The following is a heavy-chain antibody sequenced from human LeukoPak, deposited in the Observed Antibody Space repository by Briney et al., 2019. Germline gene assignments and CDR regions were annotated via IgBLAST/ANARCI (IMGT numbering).Heavy chain of an antibody. CDR1: GFTFGSYA. CDR3: AKGGLNDFWSGYTY. D-gene: IGHD3-3*01. J-gene: IGHJ4*02. CDR2: ISGSGGST. Sequence: GGSLRLSCAASGFTFGSYAMSWVRQAPGKGLEWVSAISGSGGSTYYADSVKGRFTISRDNSKNTLYLQMNSLRAEDTAVYYCAKGGLNDFWSGYTYWGQGTLVTVSS. V-gene: IGHV3-23*01.